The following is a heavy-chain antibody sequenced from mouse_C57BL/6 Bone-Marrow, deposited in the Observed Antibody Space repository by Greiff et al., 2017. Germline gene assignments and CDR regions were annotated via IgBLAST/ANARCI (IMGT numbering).Heavy chain of an antibody. CDR1: GYTFTSYW. CDR3: ARVRYYSGSSLYYFDY. Sequence: QVQLQQSGAELVKPGASVKLSCKASGYTFTSYWMHWVKQRPGQGLEWIGMIHPNSGSTNYNEKFKSKATLTVDKSSSTAYMQLSGLTSEDSAVYYCARVRYYSGSSLYYFDYWGQGTTLTVSS. V-gene: IGHV1-64*01. J-gene: IGHJ2*01. D-gene: IGHD1-1*01. CDR2: IHPNSGST.